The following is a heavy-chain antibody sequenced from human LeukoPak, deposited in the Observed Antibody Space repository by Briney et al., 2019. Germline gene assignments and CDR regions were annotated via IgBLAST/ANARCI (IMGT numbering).Heavy chain of an antibody. D-gene: IGHD2-2*01. Sequence: GGSLRLSCAASGFTFSSYGMHWVLQAPGKGLEWVAFIRYDGSNKYYADSVKGRFTISRDNSKNTLYLQMNSLRAEDTAVYYCAKVYCSSTSCYVNRAYYYYYMDVWGKGTTVTVSS. CDR1: GFTFSSYG. J-gene: IGHJ6*03. CDR2: IRYDGSNK. V-gene: IGHV3-30*02. CDR3: AKVYCSSTSCYVNRAYYYYYMDV.